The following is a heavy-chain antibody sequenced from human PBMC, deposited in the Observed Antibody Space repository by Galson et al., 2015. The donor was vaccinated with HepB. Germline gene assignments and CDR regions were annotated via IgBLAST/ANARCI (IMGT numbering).Heavy chain of an antibody. D-gene: IGHD6-13*01. Sequence: SVKVSCKASGYTFTSYAMNWVRQAPGQGLEWMGWINTNTGNPTYAQGFTGRFVFSLDTSVSTAYLQISSLKAEDTAVYYCASRAYSSSWYGSADLGWFDPWGQGTLVTVSS. CDR3: ASRAYSSSWYGSADLGWFDP. CDR2: INTNTGNP. CDR1: GYTFTSYA. J-gene: IGHJ5*02. V-gene: IGHV7-4-1*02.